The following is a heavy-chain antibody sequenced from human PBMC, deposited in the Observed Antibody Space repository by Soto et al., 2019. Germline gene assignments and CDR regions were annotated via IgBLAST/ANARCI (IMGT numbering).Heavy chain of an antibody. CDR3: AKDCIASAGTYYYYGMDV. J-gene: IGHJ6*02. Sequence: PGGSLRLSCAASGFTFSSYAMSWVRQAPGQGLEWVSAISGSGGSTYYADSVKGRFAISRDNSKNTQYLQMNSLRAEDTAVYYCAKDCIASAGTYYYYGMDVWGQGTTVTVSS. CDR2: ISGSGGST. D-gene: IGHD6-13*01. V-gene: IGHV3-23*01. CDR1: GFTFSSYA.